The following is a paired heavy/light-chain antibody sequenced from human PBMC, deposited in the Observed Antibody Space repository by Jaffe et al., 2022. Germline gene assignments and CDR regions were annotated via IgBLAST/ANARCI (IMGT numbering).Heavy chain of an antibody. J-gene: IGHJ3*02. CDR2: ITGSGGST. CDR3: AICPPRSPTNAVDI. D-gene: IGHD3-3*02. V-gene: IGHV3-23*01. Sequence: EVQLLESGGGLVQPGGALRLSCAASGFTFSNYVMNWVRQAPGKGLEWVSGITGSGGSTYYADSVKGRFTISRDSSKTTLYLQMNSLRVEDTALYYCAICPPRSPTNAVDIWGQGTMVTVSS. CDR1: GFTFSNYV.
Light chain of an antibody. V-gene: IGKV1-5*03. CDR2: KAS. CDR3: QQYNSYSSLT. CDR1: QTISTW. J-gene: IGKJ4*01. Sequence: DIQMTQSPSTLSASVGDRVTITCRASQTISTWLAWYQQKPGKAPKLLIYKASSLQSGVPSRFSGSGSGTEFTLTITSLQPDDFATYYCQQYNSYSSLTFGGGTKVEIK.